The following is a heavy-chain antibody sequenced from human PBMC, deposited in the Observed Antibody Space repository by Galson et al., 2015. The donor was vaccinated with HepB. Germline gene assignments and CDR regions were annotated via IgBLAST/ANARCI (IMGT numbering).Heavy chain of an antibody. V-gene: IGHV1-69*13. Sequence: SVKVSCKASGGTFSSYAISWVRQAPGQGLEWMGGIIPIFGTANYAQKFQVRVTITADESTSTAYMELSSLRSEDTAVYYCASAGCSGYDPLDVWGQGTTVTVSS. J-gene: IGHJ6*02. CDR3: ASAGCSGYDPLDV. CDR2: IIPIFGTA. D-gene: IGHD5-12*01. CDR1: GGTFSSYA.